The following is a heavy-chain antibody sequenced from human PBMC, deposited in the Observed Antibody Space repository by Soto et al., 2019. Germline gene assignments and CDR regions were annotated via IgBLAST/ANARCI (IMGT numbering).Heavy chain of an antibody. CDR1: GGSVSSGVFS. J-gene: IGHJ6*02. CDR2: ISHGGSP. CDR3: VRGHYYYAMDV. Sequence: SETLSLTCATSGGSVSSGVFSWNWIRQSPGQGLEWIGYISHGGSPHYTPSLESRVTISVDRSTNVISLNLTSVTPADTAVYFCVRGHYYYAMDVWGQGTTVTVSS. V-gene: IGHV4-30-2*06.